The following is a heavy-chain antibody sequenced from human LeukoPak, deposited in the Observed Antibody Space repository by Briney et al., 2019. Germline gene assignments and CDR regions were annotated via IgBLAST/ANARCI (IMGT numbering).Heavy chain of an antibody. Sequence: GGSLRLSCAASGFTFSSYGMHWVRQAPGKGLEWVAVISYDGSNKYYADSVKGRFTISRDNSKNTLYLQMNTLRAEDTAVYYCARLARLLHPWGQGTLVTVSS. CDR2: ISYDGSNK. D-gene: IGHD6-6*01. CDR1: GFTFSSYG. CDR3: ARLARLLHP. J-gene: IGHJ5*02. V-gene: IGHV3-30*03.